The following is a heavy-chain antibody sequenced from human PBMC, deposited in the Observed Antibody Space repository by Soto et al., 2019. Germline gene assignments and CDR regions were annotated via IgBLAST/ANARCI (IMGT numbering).Heavy chain of an antibody. J-gene: IGHJ4*02. CDR1: GFTFGDYA. V-gene: IGHV3-49*04. D-gene: IGHD3-22*01. Sequence: PGGSLRLSCTASGFTFGDYAMSWVRQAPGKGLEWVGFIRSKAYGGTTEYAASVKGRFTISRDDSKSIAYLQMNSLKTEDTAVYYCTRALYYYDSSGYVHYWGQGTLVTV. CDR2: IRSKAYGGTT. CDR3: TRALYYYDSSGYVHY.